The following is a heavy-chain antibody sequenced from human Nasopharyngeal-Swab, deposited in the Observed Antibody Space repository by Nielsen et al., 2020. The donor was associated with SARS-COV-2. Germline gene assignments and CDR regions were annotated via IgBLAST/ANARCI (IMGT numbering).Heavy chain of an antibody. CDR2: FDPEDGET. CDR1: GYTLTELS. J-gene: IGHJ5*02. CDR3: ATGPIHAREFWWFDP. V-gene: IGHV1-24*01. D-gene: IGHD2/OR15-2a*01. Sequence: ASVKVSCKVSGYTLTELSMHWVRQAPGKGLEWMGGFDPEDGETIYAQKFQGRVTMTEDTSTDTAYMELSSLRSEDTAVYYCATGPIHAREFWWFDPWGQGTLGTVSS.